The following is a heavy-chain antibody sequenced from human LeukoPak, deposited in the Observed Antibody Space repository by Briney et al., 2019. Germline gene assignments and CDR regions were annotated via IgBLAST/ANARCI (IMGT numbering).Heavy chain of an antibody. CDR1: GFTFSSYG. Sequence: GGSLRLSCAASGFTFSSYGMSWVRQAPGKGLEWVSAISGSGGSTYYADSVKGRFTISRDNSRNTLYLQMNSLRAEDTAVYYCAKDPARSYGFGNYFDYWGQGTLVTVSS. CDR3: AKDPARSYGFGNYFDY. V-gene: IGHV3-23*01. J-gene: IGHJ4*02. CDR2: ISGSGGST. D-gene: IGHD5-18*01.